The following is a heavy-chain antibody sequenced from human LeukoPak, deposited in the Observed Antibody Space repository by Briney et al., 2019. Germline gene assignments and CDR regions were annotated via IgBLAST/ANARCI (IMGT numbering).Heavy chain of an antibody. CDR2: ISSSSSYI. D-gene: IGHD3-22*01. Sequence: GGSLRLSCAASGFTFSIYSMNWVRQAPGKGLEWVSSISSSSSYIYYADSVKGRFTISRDNAKNSLYLQMNSLRAEDTAVYYCARAAGDSSGYYHESYYFDYWGQGTPVTVSS. CDR3: ARAAGDSSGYYHESYYFDY. V-gene: IGHV3-21*01. CDR1: GFTFSIYS. J-gene: IGHJ4*02.